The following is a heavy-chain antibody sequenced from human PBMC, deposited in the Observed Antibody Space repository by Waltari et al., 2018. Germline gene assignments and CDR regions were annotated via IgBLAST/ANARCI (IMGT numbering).Heavy chain of an antibody. CDR2: INHSGST. Sequence: QVQLQQWGAGLLTPSETLSLTCAVYGGSFSGYYWISIRAPTGTGLEWIGEINHSGSTNYNPSLKSRVTISVDTSKNQFSLKLSSVTAADTAVYYCARVPYYYGSGSGYYYGMDVWGQGTTVTVSS. CDR3: ARVPYYYGSGSGYYYGMDV. J-gene: IGHJ6*02. V-gene: IGHV4-34*01. CDR1: GGSFSGYY. D-gene: IGHD3-10*01.